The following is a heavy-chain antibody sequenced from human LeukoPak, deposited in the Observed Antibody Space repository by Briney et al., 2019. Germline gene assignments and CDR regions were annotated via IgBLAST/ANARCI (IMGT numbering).Heavy chain of an antibody. CDR2: ISGSGGIT. Sequence: GGSLRLSCAASGFTFSSYAMSWVPQAPGKGLEGVSAISGSGGITYYVDSVKGRFTISRDNSKNTLYLQMTSLRAEDTAVYYCARKRGIAGAKYYFDYWGQGTLVTVSS. CDR3: ARKRGIAGAKYYFDY. CDR1: GFTFSSYA. D-gene: IGHD6-13*01. V-gene: IGHV3-23*01. J-gene: IGHJ4*02.